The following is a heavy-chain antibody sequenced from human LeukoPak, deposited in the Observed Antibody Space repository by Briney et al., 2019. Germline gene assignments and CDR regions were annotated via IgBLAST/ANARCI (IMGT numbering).Heavy chain of an antibody. J-gene: IGHJ4*02. CDR2: MNPNSGNT. Sequence: ASVKVSCEASGYTFTSYDINWVRQATGQGLEWMGWMNPNSGNTGYAQKFQGRVTMTRNTSISTAYMELSSLRSEDTAVYYCARERVTTTSFDYWGQGVLVTVSS. CDR3: ARERVTTTSFDY. CDR1: GYTFTSYD. V-gene: IGHV1-8*01. D-gene: IGHD2/OR15-2a*01.